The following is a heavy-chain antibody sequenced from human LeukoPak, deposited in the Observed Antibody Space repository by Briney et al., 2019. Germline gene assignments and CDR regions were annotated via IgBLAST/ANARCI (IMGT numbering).Heavy chain of an antibody. CDR3: TRGFSFTPGRYGTKSGLCFDY. V-gene: IGHV4-59*12. J-gene: IGHJ4*02. Sequence: SETLSLTCTVSGGSISSYYWSWIRQPPGKGLEWIGYIYYSGSTNYNPSLKSRVTISVDTSKNQFSLKLSSVTAADTAVYYCTRGFSFTPGRYGTKSGLCFDYWGQGTLVPVSS. CDR2: IYYSGST. CDR1: GGSISSYY. D-gene: IGHD2-8*01.